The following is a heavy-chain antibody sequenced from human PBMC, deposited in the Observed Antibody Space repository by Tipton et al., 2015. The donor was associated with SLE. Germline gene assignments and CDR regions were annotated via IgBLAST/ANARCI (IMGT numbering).Heavy chain of an antibody. CDR2: IYYSGST. CDR3: ARVWGLGIAAFDI. CDR1: GFTFSSYA. Sequence: LRLSCAASGFTFSSYAMSWIRQPPGKGLEWIGYIYYSGSTNYNPSLKSRVTISVDTSKNQFSLKLSSVTAADTAVYYCARVWGLGIAAFDIWGQGTMVTVSS. V-gene: IGHV4-59*01. D-gene: IGHD7-27*01. J-gene: IGHJ3*02.